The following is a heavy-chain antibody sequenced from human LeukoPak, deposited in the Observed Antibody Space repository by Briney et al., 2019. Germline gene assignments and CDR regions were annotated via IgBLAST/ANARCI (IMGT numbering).Heavy chain of an antibody. CDR3: ARDSQDYYDFWSGYLRNWFDP. J-gene: IGHJ5*02. CDR1: GYTFASYG. D-gene: IGHD3-3*01. Sequence: GASVKLSCKASGYTFASYGISWVRQAPGQGLEWMGWISAYNGNTNYAQKLQGRVTMTTDTSTSTAYMELRSLRSDDTVVYYCARDSQDYYDFWSGYLRNWFDPWGQGTLVTVSS. CDR2: ISAYNGNT. V-gene: IGHV1-18*01.